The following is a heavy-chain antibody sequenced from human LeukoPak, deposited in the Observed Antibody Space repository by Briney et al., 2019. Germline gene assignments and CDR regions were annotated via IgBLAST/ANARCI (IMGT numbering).Heavy chain of an antibody. J-gene: IGHJ3*02. V-gene: IGHV4-38-2*02. D-gene: IGHD4-23*01. CDR1: GYSISSGYY. CDR3: ATLTGGDDAFDI. Sequence: SETLSLTCSVSGYSISSGYYWTFIRQPPGKGLEWIGGIYHTGHTFYNPSLKSRVTISVETSKNQFSLKLNSVTAADTAVYYCATLTGGDDAFDIWGQGTMVTVSS. CDR2: IYHTGHT.